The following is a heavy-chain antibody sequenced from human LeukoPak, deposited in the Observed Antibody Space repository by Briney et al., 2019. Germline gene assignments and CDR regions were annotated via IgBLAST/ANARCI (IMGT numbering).Heavy chain of an antibody. CDR3: ARINSGRFLGDSLDY. J-gene: IGHJ4*02. CDR1: GFTFSDYY. Sequence: LSGGSLRLSCAASGFTFSDYYMSWIRQAPGKGLEWVANIKEDGSEKYYVDSMKGRITISRDNAKNSLYLQMNSLRAEDTAVYFCARINSGRFLGDSLDYWGQGILVTVSS. CDR2: IKEDGSEK. V-gene: IGHV3-7*03. D-gene: IGHD1-26*01.